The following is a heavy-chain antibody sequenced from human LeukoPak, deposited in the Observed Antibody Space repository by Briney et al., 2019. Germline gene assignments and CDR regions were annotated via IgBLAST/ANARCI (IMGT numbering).Heavy chain of an antibody. CDR2: INPNSGGT. Sequence: ASVKVSCKASGYTFTGYYMHWVRQAPGQGLEWMGWINPNSGGTNYAQKFQGRVTMTRDTSISTAYMELSRLRSDDTAVYYCARVLTVTVDTAMVDYYYYGMDVWGQGTTVTVSS. CDR3: ARVLTVTVDTAMVDYYYYGMDV. CDR1: GYTFTGYY. D-gene: IGHD5-18*01. J-gene: IGHJ6*02. V-gene: IGHV1-2*02.